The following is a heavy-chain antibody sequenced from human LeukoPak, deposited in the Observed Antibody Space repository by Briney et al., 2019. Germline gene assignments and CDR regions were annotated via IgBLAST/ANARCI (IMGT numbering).Heavy chain of an antibody. J-gene: IGHJ4*02. CDR2: IKQDGSEK. CDR3: ARGGENYYGSGSHDY. Sequence: GGSLRLSCAASGFTFSSYSMNWVRQAPGKGLEWVANIKQDGSEKYYVDSVKGRFTISRDNAKNSLYLQMNSLRAEDTAVYYCARGGENYYGSGSHDYWGQGTLVTVSS. D-gene: IGHD3-10*01. V-gene: IGHV3-7*01. CDR1: GFTFSSYS.